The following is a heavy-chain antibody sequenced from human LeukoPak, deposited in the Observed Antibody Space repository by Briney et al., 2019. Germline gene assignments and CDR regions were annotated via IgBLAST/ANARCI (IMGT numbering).Heavy chain of an antibody. J-gene: IGHJ3*02. CDR1: GGSVSSNNW. V-gene: IGHV4-4*02. CDR3: ATHMAVAGWGAFDI. Sequence: PSETLSLTCAVSGGSVSSNNWWSWVRQPPRKGLEWIGELYHTGSTNFNPSLKSRVTVSMDKSKNQFFLELTSVTAADTAVYYCATHMAVAGWGAFDIWGQGTMVTVSS. D-gene: IGHD6-19*01. CDR2: LYHTGST.